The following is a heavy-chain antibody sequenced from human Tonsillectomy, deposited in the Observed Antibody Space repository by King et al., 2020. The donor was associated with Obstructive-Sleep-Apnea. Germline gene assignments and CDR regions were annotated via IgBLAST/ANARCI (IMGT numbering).Heavy chain of an antibody. CDR3: ARGQYHLTWIQLRYFDY. V-gene: IGHV4-34*01. CDR2: INHSGST. J-gene: IGHJ4*02. D-gene: IGHD5-18*01. CDR1: GGSFSGYY. Sequence: VQLQQWGAGLLKPSETLSLTCAVYGGSFSGYYWSWIRQPPGKGLEWIGEINHSGSTNYNPSLKSRVTISVDTSKNQFSLKLSSVTAADTAVYYCARGQYHLTWIQLRYFDYWGQGTLVTVSS.